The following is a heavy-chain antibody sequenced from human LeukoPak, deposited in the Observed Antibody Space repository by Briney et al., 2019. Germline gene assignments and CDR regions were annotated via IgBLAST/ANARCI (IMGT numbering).Heavy chain of an antibody. V-gene: IGHV1-18*01. J-gene: IGHJ4*02. CDR1: GYTFTSYG. CDR2: ISAYNGNT. Sequence: ASVKVSCKASGYTFTSYGISWVRQAPGQGLEWMGWISAYNGNTNYAQKLQGRVTMTTDTSTSTAYMELRSLRSDDTAVYYCARDHVKGSGSYYLPNWGQGTLVTVSS. CDR3: ARDHVKGSGSYYLPN. D-gene: IGHD3-10*01.